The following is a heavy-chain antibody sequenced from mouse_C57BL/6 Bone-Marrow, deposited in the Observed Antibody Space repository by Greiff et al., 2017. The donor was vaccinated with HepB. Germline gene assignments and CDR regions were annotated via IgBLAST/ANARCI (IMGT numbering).Heavy chain of an antibody. CDR3: ARRSYSNSYAMDY. CDR2: IHPNSGST. J-gene: IGHJ4*01. V-gene: IGHV1-64*01. Sequence: QVQLQQPGAELVKPGASVKLSCKASGYTFTSYWMHWVKQRPGQGLEWIGMIHPNSGSTNYNEKFKNKATLTVDKSSSTAYMQLSSLTSEDSAVYYCARRSYSNSYAMDYWGQGTSVTVSS. CDR1: GYTFTSYW. D-gene: IGHD2-5*01.